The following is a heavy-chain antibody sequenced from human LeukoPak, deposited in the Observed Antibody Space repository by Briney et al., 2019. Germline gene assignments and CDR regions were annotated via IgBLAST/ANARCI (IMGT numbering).Heavy chain of an antibody. CDR1: GFTVSSNY. D-gene: IGHD3-22*01. CDR3: ASTSYDSSGNYYFGY. Sequence: PGGSLRLSCAASGFTVSSNYMSWARQAPGKGLEWVSVIYGGGSTYYADSVKGRFTISRDNSKNTLHLQMNSLRAEDTAVYYCASTSYDSSGNYYFGYWGQGTLVTVSS. J-gene: IGHJ4*02. V-gene: IGHV3-53*01. CDR2: IYGGGST.